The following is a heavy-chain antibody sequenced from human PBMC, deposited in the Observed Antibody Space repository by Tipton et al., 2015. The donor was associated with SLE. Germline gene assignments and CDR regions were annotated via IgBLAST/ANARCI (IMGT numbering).Heavy chain of an antibody. V-gene: IGHV4-59*01. CDR2: IYYSGST. J-gene: IGHJ6*03. D-gene: IGHD3-3*01. CDR1: GGSISSYY. CDR3: ARGSFWSGYYSYYYYYMDV. Sequence: TLSLTCTVSGGSISSYYWSWIRQPPGKGLEWIGYIYYSGSTNYNPSLKSRVTISVDTSKNQFSLKLSSVTAADTAVYYCARGSFWSGYYSYYYYYMDVWGKGTSVTVSS.